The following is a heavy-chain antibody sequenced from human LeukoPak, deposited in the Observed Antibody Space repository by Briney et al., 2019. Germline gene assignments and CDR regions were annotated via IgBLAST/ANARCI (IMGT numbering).Heavy chain of an antibody. J-gene: IGHJ4*02. CDR1: GFTFSSYS. Sequence: GGSLRLSCAASGFTFSSYSMNWVRQAPGKGLEWVSSISSSSSYIYYADSVKGRFTISRDNAKNSLYLQMNSLRAEDTAVYYCARDLSAAGIPDYWGREPWSPSPQ. CDR3: ARDLSAAGIPDY. V-gene: IGHV3-21*01. D-gene: IGHD6-13*01. CDR2: ISSSSSYI.